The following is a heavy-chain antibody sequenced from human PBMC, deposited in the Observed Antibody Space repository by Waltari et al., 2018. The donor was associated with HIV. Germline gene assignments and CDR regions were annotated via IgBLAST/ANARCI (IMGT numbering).Heavy chain of an antibody. CDR1: GFTFSSYS. J-gene: IGHJ4*02. CDR3: ARDIPDYGDYEGVEY. V-gene: IGHV3-21*01. Sequence: SGFTFSSYSMNWVRQAPGKGLEWVSSISSSSYIYYADSVKGRFTISRDNAKNSLYLQMNSLRAEDTAVYYCARDIPDYGDYEGVEYWGQGTLVTVSS. CDR2: ISSSSYI. D-gene: IGHD4-17*01.